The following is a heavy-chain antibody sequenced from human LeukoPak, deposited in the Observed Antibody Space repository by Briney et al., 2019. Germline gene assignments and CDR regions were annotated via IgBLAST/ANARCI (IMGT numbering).Heavy chain of an antibody. V-gene: IGHV4-59*08. D-gene: IGHD1-26*01. CDR3: ARAESIVGADDAFDI. J-gene: IGHJ3*02. Sequence: PSETLSLTCTVSGGSISSYYWSWIRQPPGKGLEWIGYIYYSGSTYYNPSLKSRVTISVDTSKNQFSLKLSSVTAADTAVYYCARAESIVGADDAFDIWGQGTMVTVSS. CDR2: IYYSGST. CDR1: GGSISSYY.